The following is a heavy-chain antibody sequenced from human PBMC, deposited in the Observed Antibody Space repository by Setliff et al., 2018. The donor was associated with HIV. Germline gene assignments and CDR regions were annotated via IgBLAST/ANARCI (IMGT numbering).Heavy chain of an antibody. Sequence: GGSLRLSCEASGFTFSDYDFHWVRQAAGKGLEWVSAIGTGGDTYYVDSVKGRFTISRDNARNSLYLQMNNLGAGDTAVYYCAREIQVVYTGGHYFYGMDVWGQGTAVTVSS. CDR1: GFTFSDYD. D-gene: IGHD3-16*01. V-gene: IGHV3-13*01. CDR2: IGTGGDT. J-gene: IGHJ6*02. CDR3: AREIQVVYTGGHYFYGMDV.